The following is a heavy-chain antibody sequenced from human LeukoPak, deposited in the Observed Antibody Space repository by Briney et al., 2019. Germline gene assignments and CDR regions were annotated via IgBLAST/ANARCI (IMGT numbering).Heavy chain of an antibody. Sequence: GGSLRLSCAGSEFSVIGNYVNWVRQAPGEGLEWVAVIHGSGPISSADSVKGRFTISRDNSKNTLYLQMNSLRADDTAVYYCAMKAVPRPRLHDAFDFWGQGTVVSVSS. V-gene: IGHV3-53*01. CDR3: AMKAVPRPRLHDAFDF. CDR1: EFSVIGNY. D-gene: IGHD5-24*01. J-gene: IGHJ3*01. CDR2: IHGSGPI.